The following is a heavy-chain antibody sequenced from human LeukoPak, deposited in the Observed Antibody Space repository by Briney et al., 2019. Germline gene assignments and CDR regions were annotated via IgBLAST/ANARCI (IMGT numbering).Heavy chain of an antibody. CDR1: GFTFSSYE. D-gene: IGHD6-19*01. V-gene: IGHV3-48*03. CDR3: ARHNGWYDY. CDR2: ISTSDAT. J-gene: IGHJ4*02. Sequence: PGGSLRLSCAASGFTFSSYEMNWVRQGPGKGLEWISYISTSDATMYADSVKGRFTISRDNAKNSLYLQMNSLRAEDTAVYYCARHNGWYDYWGQGTLVTVSS.